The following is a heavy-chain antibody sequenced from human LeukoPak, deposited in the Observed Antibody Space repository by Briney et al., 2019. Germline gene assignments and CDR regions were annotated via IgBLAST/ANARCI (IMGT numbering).Heavy chain of an antibody. D-gene: IGHD2-15*01. J-gene: IGHJ3*02. Sequence: GSLRLSCAASGFTFSSYAMSWVRQAPGKGLEWVSAISGSGGSTYYADSVKGRFTISRDNSKNTLYLQMNSLRAEDTAVYYCAKVDEDIVVVVAATRTAFDIWGQGTMVTVSS. CDR3: AKVDEDIVVVVAATRTAFDI. CDR1: GFTFSSYA. CDR2: ISGSGGST. V-gene: IGHV3-23*01.